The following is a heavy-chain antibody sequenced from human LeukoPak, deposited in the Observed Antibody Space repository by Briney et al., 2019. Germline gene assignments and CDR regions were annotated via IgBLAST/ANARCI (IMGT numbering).Heavy chain of an antibody. J-gene: IGHJ6*03. V-gene: IGHV4-4*09. Sequence: SETLSLTCAVSGGSISSYYWSWIRQPPGKGLEWIGSIYTSGSTNYNPSLKSRVTISADASTNQFSLQLRSVTAADTALYYCASRTYYCYMDGWGKGSRVIVSS. CDR3: ASRTYYCYMDG. CDR1: GGSISSYY. CDR2: IYTSGST.